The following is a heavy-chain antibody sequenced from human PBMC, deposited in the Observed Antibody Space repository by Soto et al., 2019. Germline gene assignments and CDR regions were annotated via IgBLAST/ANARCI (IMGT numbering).Heavy chain of an antibody. V-gene: IGHV3-72*01. CDR1: GFIFSDHY. J-gene: IGHJ3*02. D-gene: IGHD3-3*02. CDR2: TRKKGNSYTT. Sequence: EVQLMESGGGLVQPGGSLRLSCAASGFIFSDHYMDWVRQAPRKGLEWVGSTRKKGNSYTTEYATSVKGRFTVTRDDSKTSLYLQMNPREAEDTADYCCAGAGAPGHYAFDIWGQGTLVTVSS. CDR3: AGAGAPGHYAFDI.